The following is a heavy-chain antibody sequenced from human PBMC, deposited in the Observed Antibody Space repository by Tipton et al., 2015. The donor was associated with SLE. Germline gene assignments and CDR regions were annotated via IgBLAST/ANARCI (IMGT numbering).Heavy chain of an antibody. Sequence: TLSLTCAVYGGSFSGYYWSWIRQPPGKGLEWIGEINHRGSTNYNPSLKSRVTISVDTSKNQFSLKLSFVTAADTAVYYCERHLLEYSSSPVAPWGQGTLVTVSS. D-gene: IGHD6-13*01. CDR3: ERHLLEYSSSPVAP. J-gene: IGHJ5*02. CDR2: INHRGST. V-gene: IGHV4-34*01. CDR1: GGSFSGYY.